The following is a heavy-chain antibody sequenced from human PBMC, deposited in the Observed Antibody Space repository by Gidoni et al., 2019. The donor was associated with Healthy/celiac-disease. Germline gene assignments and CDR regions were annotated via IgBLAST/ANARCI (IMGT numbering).Heavy chain of an antibody. CDR2: IWYDGSNK. V-gene: IGHV3-33*01. Sequence: QVQLVESGGGVVQPGRSLRLSCAASGFTFSSYGMHWVRQAPGKGLEWVAVIWYDGSNKYYADSVKGRFTISRDNSKNTLYLQMNSLRAEDTAVYYCATSPGSSSWYVPFGSDYYHGMDVWGQGTTVTVSS. CDR1: GFTFSSYG. D-gene: IGHD6-13*01. J-gene: IGHJ6*02. CDR3: ATSPGSSSWYVPFGSDYYHGMDV.